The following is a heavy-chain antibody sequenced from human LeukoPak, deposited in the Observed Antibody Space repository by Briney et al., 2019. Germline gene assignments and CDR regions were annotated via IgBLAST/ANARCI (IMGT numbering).Heavy chain of an antibody. D-gene: IGHD4-11*01. Sequence: GGSLRLSCAASGFTVSSNYMSWVRQAPGTGLEWVSVIHSGGNTYYVDSVKGRFTISRDNSKNTLYLQMNSLRAEDTAVYYCARDSQFDAFDIWGQGTMVTVSS. CDR3: ARDSQFDAFDI. CDR1: GFTVSSNY. CDR2: IHSGGNT. V-gene: IGHV3-53*01. J-gene: IGHJ3*02.